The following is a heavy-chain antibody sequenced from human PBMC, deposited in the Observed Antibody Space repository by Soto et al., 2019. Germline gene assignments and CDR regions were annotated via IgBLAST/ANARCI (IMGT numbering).Heavy chain of an antibody. D-gene: IGHD2-21*02. CDR2: IYHSGST. CDR1: GGSISSGGYS. J-gene: IGHJ5*02. V-gene: IGHV4-30-2*01. CDR3: AGVRGPYRGGDCYPPTASWFDP. Sequence: QLQLQESGSGLVKPSQTLSLTCAVSGGSISSGGYSWSWIRQPPGKGLEWIGYIYHSGSTYYNPSLKSRVTISVDRSKNQFSLKLSSVTAADTAVYYCAGVRGPYRGGDCYPPTASWFDPWGQGTLVTVSS.